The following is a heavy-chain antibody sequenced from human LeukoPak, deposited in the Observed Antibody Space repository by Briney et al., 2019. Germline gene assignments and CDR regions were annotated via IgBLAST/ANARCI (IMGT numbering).Heavy chain of an antibody. CDR2: IYPGDSDT. CDR1: VSTFSNYW. J-gene: IGHJ3*02. Sequence: GESLKISCKGSVSTFSNYWIGWVRQMPGKGLEWMGIIYPGDSDTRYSPSFQGQVTISADKSITTAYLQWRSLKASDTAIYYCARHTLERRKDNAFDIWGQGTMITVSS. V-gene: IGHV5-51*01. CDR3: ARHTLERRKDNAFDI. D-gene: IGHD3-16*01.